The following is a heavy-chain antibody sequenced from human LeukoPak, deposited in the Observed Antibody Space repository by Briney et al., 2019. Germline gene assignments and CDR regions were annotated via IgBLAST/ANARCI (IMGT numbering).Heavy chain of an antibody. CDR2: IKQDGSEK. V-gene: IGHV3-7*03. D-gene: IGHD1-14*01. CDR1: GFTFRTYW. CDR3: TRAPGIPPYYYSSSRDV. Sequence: GGSLRLSCATSGFTFRTYWMSWVRQAPGKGLEWVANIKQDGSEKYYVDSVKGRFTISRDSAKSSLYLQMNSLKTEDTAVYYRTRAPGIPPYYYSSSRDVWGKGTRVTVSS. J-gene: IGHJ6*03.